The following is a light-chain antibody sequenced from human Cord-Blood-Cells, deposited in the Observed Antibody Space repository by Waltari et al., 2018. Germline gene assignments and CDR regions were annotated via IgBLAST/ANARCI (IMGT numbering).Light chain of an antibody. CDR1: SSHIGSNY. CDR2: RNN. J-gene: IGLJ3*02. CDR3: AAWDDSLSGWV. V-gene: IGLV1-47*01. Sequence: QSVLTQPPSASGTPGQRVTISCSGSSSHIGSNYVYWYQQRPGPAPKHLIHRNNQRPSGIPDRFSGSKSGTSASLAISGLRSEDEADYYCAAWDDSLSGWVFGGGTKLTVL.